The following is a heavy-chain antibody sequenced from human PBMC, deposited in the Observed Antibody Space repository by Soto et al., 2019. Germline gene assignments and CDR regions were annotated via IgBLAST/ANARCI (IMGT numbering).Heavy chain of an antibody. J-gene: IGHJ6*02. CDR1: GGSISSSSYY. V-gene: IGHV4-39*01. D-gene: IGHD3-22*01. CDR3: ARRLYYDSSGFEGGGMDV. Sequence: QLQLQESGPGLVKPSETLSLTCTVSGGSISSSSYYWGWIRQPPGKGLEWNGSIYYSGSTYYNPSLKSRVTISVDTSKNQFSLKLSSVTAADTAVYYCARRLYYDSSGFEGGGMDVWGQGTTVTVSS. CDR2: IYYSGST.